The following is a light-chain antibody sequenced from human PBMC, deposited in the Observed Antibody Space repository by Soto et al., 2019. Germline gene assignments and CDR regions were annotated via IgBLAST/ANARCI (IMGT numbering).Light chain of an antibody. V-gene: IGLV3-10*01. CDR1: ALAKKY. J-gene: IGLJ2*01. Sequence: SYELTQPPSASVTPGQTARITCSGDALAKKYTYWYQQKSGQAPVLVIYEDSKRPSGISERISGSSSGTMATLTISGAQVEDEADYYCYSIDSSGNHRVFGGGTKLTVL. CDR2: EDS. CDR3: YSIDSSGNHRV.